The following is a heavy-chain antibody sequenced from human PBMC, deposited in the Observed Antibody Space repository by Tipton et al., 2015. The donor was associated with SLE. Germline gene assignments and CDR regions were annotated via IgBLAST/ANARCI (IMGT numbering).Heavy chain of an antibody. CDR3: ARSAAVADPFDY. J-gene: IGHJ4*02. CDR1: GYTFANFW. D-gene: IGHD6-19*01. V-gene: IGHV5-51*01. CDR2: IYPGDSDT. Sequence: VQLVQSGPEVKKPGESLKISCRVSGYTFANFWISWVRQTPGKGLEWMGFIYPGDSDTKYSPSFEGQVTISADKSTSTAYVQWSSLMASHTAIYYCARSAAVADPFDYWGQGALVTVSS.